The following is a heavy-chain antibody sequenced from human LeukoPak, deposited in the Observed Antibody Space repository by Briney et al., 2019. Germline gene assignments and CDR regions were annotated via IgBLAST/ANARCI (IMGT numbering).Heavy chain of an antibody. CDR1: GVSISSDNYF. CDR2: IYTSGDT. J-gene: IGHJ4*02. V-gene: IGHV4-61*02. Sequence: SETLSLTCTVSGVSISSDNYFWSWIRQPAGKGLEWIGRIYTSGDTNYNPSLDSRVTTSIDTSKNQFSLKLSSVTAADTAVYYCARERNDFWSGYYDYWGQGTVVTVSS. CDR3: ARERNDFWSGYYDY. D-gene: IGHD3-3*01.